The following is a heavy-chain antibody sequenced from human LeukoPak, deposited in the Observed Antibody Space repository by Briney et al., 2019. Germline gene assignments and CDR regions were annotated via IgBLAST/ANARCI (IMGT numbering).Heavy chain of an antibody. CDR3: AKEAYPQYYYDSSGYRRPYAFDI. V-gene: IGHV3-30*02. J-gene: IGHJ3*02. CDR1: RFSFSNYD. Sequence: PGGSLRLSCSVSRFSFSNYDMHWVRQAPGKGLEWVTLIRSDGTDKYYADSVKGRFTISRDNSKNTLYLQMNSLRAEDTAVYYCAKEAYPQYYYDSSGYRRPYAFDIWGQGTMVTVSS. D-gene: IGHD3-22*01. CDR2: IRSDGTDK.